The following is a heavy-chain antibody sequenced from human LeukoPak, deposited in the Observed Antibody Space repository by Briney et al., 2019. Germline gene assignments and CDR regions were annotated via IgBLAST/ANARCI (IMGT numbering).Heavy chain of an antibody. Sequence: PSETLSLTCTVSGGSISSYYWSWIRQPPGKGLEWIGYIYYSGSTNYNPSLKSRVTISVDTSKNQFSLKLNSVTAADTAVYYCASRDYGGNWVYWGQGTLVTVSS. J-gene: IGHJ4*02. D-gene: IGHD4-23*01. V-gene: IGHV4-59*08. CDR3: ASRDYGGNWVY. CDR2: IYYSGST. CDR1: GGSISSYY.